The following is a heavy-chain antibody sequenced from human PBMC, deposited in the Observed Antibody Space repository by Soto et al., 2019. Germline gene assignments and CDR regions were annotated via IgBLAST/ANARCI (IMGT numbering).Heavy chain of an antibody. J-gene: IGHJ3*02. CDR1: GGSISSGGYY. Sequence: QVQLQESGPGLVKPSQTLSLTCTVSGGSISSGGYYWSWIRQHPGKGLEWIGYIYYSGSTYYNPSLKIRVTISVDTSKTQFSLKLRSVTAADTAVYYCAREFCSSTSRYVGDAFDIWGQGTMVTVSS. V-gene: IGHV4-31*03. CDR3: AREFCSSTSRYVGDAFDI. D-gene: IGHD2-2*01. CDR2: IYYSGST.